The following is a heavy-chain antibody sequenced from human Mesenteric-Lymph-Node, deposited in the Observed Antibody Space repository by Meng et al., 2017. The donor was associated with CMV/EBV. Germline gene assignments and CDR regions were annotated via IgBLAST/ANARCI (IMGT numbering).Heavy chain of an antibody. D-gene: IGHD1-26*01. CDR3: ARSGDPVGYHP. V-gene: IGHV4-61*01. J-gene: IGHJ5*02. CDR1: GGSVSSGNYY. Sequence: CTVSGGSVSSGNYYWSWIRQPPGKGLEWIGYIYYSGSTNYNPSLKSRVTISVDTSKKQFSLKLSSVTAADTAVYYCARSGDPVGYHPWGQGTLVTVSS. CDR2: IYYSGST.